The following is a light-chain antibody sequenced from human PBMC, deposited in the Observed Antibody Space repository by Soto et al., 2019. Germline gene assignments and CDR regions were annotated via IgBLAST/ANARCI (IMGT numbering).Light chain of an antibody. CDR2: DAY. CDR3: QQRHMWPIT. Sequence: VLTQSPFTLTLSPGERATLSCRASQSFRGLLAWYQQKPGQAPRLLIYDAYNRATGIPPRFSGSGSGTDFTLTTSSLEPEDSAVYYCQQRHMWPITFGQGTRLEI. CDR1: QSFRGL. J-gene: IGKJ5*01. V-gene: IGKV3-11*01.